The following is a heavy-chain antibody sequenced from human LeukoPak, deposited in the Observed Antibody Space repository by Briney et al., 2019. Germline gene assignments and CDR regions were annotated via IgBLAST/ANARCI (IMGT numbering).Heavy chain of an antibody. V-gene: IGHV3-7*01. J-gene: IGHJ5*02. Sequence: PGGSLRLSCAASGFTFSSYWMSWVRQAPGKGLEWVANIKQDGSEKYYVDSVKGRFTISRDNAKNSLYLQMNSLRAEDTAVYYCARLRGYSYGYNWFDPWGQGTLVTVSS. CDR1: GFTFSSYW. CDR2: IKQDGSEK. D-gene: IGHD5-18*01. CDR3: ARLRGYSYGYNWFDP.